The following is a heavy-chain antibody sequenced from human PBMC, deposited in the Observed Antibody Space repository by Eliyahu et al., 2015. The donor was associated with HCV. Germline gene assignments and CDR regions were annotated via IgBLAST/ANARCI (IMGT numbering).Heavy chain of an antibody. Sequence: DVQLVEXGGGLVQPGGXLXLSCAAPXFTFSSXSXNWVRQAPGKGXEWVSYISSSSTTIYYADSVKGRFTISRDNAKNSLYLQMNSLRDEDTAVYYCARSKLTLIVVATSDAFDIWGQGTMVTVSS. J-gene: IGHJ3*02. D-gene: IGHD3-22*01. CDR3: ARSKLTLIVVATSDAFDI. CDR2: ISSSSTTI. V-gene: IGHV3-48*02. CDR1: XFTFSSXS.